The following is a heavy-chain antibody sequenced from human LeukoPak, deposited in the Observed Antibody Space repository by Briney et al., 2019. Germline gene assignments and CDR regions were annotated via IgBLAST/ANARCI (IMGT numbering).Heavy chain of an antibody. J-gene: IGHJ4*02. CDR3: ARDETMVRGGPRPY. CDR1: GFTFSTYA. CDR2: ISDSGGST. D-gene: IGHD3-10*01. Sequence: PGGSLRLSCAASGFTFSTYAMSWVRQAPGKGLEWVSGISDSGGSTYYADSVRGRFTISRDNSKNTLHLQMNSLRAEDTAAYYCARDETMVRGGPRPYWGQGTLVTISS. V-gene: IGHV3-23*01.